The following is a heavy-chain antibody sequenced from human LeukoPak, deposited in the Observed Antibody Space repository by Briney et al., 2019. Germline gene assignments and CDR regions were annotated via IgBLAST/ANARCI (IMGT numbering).Heavy chain of an antibody. V-gene: IGHV4-39*01. CDR2: IHYSGNT. CDR3: ARHVVAAAAYYFDY. Sequence: SETLSLTCTVSGGSTSSSNFYWGWIRQPPGMGLEWIGGIHYSGNTYYNPSLKSRVTISIDTSKNQFSLKLSSVTAADTAVYYCARHVVAAAAYYFDYWGQGTLVTVSS. CDR1: GGSTSSSNFY. D-gene: IGHD6-13*01. J-gene: IGHJ4*02.